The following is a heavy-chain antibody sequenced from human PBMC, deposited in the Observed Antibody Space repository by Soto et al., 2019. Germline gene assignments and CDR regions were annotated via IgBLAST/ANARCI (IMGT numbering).Heavy chain of an antibody. Sequence: ETLSLTCAVSGGSISSSNWWSWVRQAPGKGLEWVSAISYGGGTTYYADSVKGRFTISRDNSKNTLYLQMNSLRAEDTAVYYCAKNPGYYYDSTGYPFDYWRQGTLVTVSS. CDR3: AKNPGYYYDSTGYPFDY. CDR1: GGSISSSN. V-gene: IGHV3-23*01. D-gene: IGHD3-22*01. J-gene: IGHJ4*02. CDR2: ISYGGGTT.